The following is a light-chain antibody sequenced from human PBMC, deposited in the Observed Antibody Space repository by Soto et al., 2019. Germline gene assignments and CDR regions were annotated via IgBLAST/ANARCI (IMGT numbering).Light chain of an antibody. CDR3: SSYSSSSTLLL. J-gene: IGLJ2*01. V-gene: IGLV2-14*01. Sequence: QSALTQPASVSGSPGQSITISCTGTSSDIGTYNYVSWYQHHPGKVPKIMIYDVSNRPSGVSNRFSGSKSGNTASLTISGLQAEDEADYYCSSYSSSSTLLLFGGGTKVTVL. CDR1: SSDIGTYNY. CDR2: DVS.